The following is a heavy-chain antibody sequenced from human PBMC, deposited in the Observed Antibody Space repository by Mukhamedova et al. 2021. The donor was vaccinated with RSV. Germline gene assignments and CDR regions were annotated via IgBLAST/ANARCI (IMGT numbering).Heavy chain of an antibody. D-gene: IGHD2-2*01. Sequence: VRQAPGKGLEWVAVISYDGSEEYYADSVQGRFTISRDNSKNTLYLQMNSLTAEDAAVYYCAKTLTNLVVGTDEWARSYWGQGTLGT. J-gene: IGHJ4*02. CDR2: ISYDGSEE. CDR3: AKTLTNLVVGTDEWARSY. V-gene: IGHV3-30*18.